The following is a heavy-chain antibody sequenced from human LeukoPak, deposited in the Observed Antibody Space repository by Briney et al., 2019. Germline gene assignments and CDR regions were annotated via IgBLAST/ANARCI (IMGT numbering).Heavy chain of an antibody. V-gene: IGHV1-69*13. D-gene: IGHD2-15*01. J-gene: IGHJ4*02. Sequence: SVKVSCKASGGTFSSYAISWVRQAPGQGLEWMGGIIPIFGTANYAQKFQGRVTITADESTSTAYMELSSLRSEDTAVYYCVRAGVVAATGDYWGQGTLVTVSS. CDR1: GGTFSSYA. CDR2: IIPIFGTA. CDR3: VRAGVVAATGDY.